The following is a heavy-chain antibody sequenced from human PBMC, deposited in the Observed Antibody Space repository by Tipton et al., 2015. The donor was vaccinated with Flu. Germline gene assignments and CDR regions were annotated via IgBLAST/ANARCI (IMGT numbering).Heavy chain of an antibody. J-gene: IGHJ4*02. CDR3: ARSPYEFWSGYKPLDY. CDR2: ISAYNGNT. CDR1: GYTFTSYG. Sequence: QLVQSGAEVKKPGASVKVSCKASGYTFTSYGISWVRQAPGQGLEWMGWISAYNGNTNYAQKLQGRVTMTTDTSTSTAYMELRSLRSDDTAVYYCARSPYEFWSGYKPLDYWGQGPLVPVSS. D-gene: IGHD3-3*01. V-gene: IGHV1-18*01.